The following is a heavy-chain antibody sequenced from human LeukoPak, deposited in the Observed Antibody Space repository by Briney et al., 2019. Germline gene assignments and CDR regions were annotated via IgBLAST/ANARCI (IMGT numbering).Heavy chain of an antibody. Sequence: GASVKVSCKASGGTFSSYAISWVRQAPGQGLEWMGGIIPIFGTANYAQKFQGRVTITTDESTSTAYMELSSLRSEDTAVYYCARGYCSGGSCHNWFDPWGQGTLVTVSS. D-gene: IGHD2-15*01. CDR2: IIPIFGTA. CDR1: GGTFSSYA. CDR3: ARGYCSGGSCHNWFDP. V-gene: IGHV1-69*05. J-gene: IGHJ5*02.